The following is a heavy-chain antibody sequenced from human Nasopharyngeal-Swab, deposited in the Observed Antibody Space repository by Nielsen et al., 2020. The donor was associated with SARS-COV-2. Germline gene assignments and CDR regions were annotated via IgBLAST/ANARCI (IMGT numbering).Heavy chain of an antibody. V-gene: IGHV1-18*01. Sequence: WVRQAPGQGLEWMGWIRASNGNTDYAQKLQDRVTMTTDTSTSTAYMELRSLRSDDTAVYYCARGSSTGYTRYYYYGLDVWGQGTTVTVSS. CDR3: ARGSSTGYTRYYYYGLDV. CDR2: IRASNGNT. J-gene: IGHJ6*02. D-gene: IGHD3-9*01.